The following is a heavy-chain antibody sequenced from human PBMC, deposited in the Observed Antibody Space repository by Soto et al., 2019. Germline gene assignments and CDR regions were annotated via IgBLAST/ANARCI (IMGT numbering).Heavy chain of an antibody. CDR3: ARGFIAATIDY. CDR1: GFTVSSNY. D-gene: IGHD6-25*01. Sequence: EVQLVETGGGLIQPGGSLRLSCAASGFTVSSNYMSWVRQAPGKGLEWVSRINSDGSSTSYADSVKGRFTISRDNAKNTLYLQMNSLRAEDTAVYYCARGFIAATIDYWGQGTLVTVSS. V-gene: IGHV3-74*02. J-gene: IGHJ4*02. CDR2: INSDGSST.